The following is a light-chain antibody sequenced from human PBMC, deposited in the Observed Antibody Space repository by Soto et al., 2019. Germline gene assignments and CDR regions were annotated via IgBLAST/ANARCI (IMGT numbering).Light chain of an antibody. CDR3: QQYDSSLFT. V-gene: IGKV3-20*01. J-gene: IGKJ3*01. CDR1: QSVSSN. Sequence: EIVMTQSPATLSVSPGERATLSCRASQSVSSNLAWYQQKPGQAPRLLIYGASSRATGIPDRFSGSGSGTDFTLTISRLEPEDFAVYYCQQYDSSLFTFGPGTKVDIK. CDR2: GAS.